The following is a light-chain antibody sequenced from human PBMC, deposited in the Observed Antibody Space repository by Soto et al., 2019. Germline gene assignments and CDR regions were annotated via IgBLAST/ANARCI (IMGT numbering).Light chain of an antibody. CDR2: AAS. CDR3: QHTSKPPFT. CDR1: QSISRY. V-gene: IGKV1-39*01. J-gene: IGKJ3*01. Sequence: DIPMTQAPSSLSASVGDRVTITCRASQSISRYVNWYQQKPRKAPRLLIFAASSLQGGVPSRFSGSGSGTDFTLTISSLQPEDFATYYCQHTSKPPFTFGPGTKVDIK.